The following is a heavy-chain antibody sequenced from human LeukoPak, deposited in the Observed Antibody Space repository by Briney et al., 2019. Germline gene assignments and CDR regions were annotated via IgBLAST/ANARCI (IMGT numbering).Heavy chain of an antibody. CDR2: IIPIFGSA. J-gene: IGHJ4*02. V-gene: IGHV1-69*13. CDR1: GGTFISYA. Sequence: SVKASCKASGGTFISYAISWVRQAPGQGVEWMGGIIPIFGSANYAQKFQGRVTITADESASTAYMDLSSLRSEDTAVYYCARAPSIRFLTPYFDYWGQGTLVTVSS. D-gene: IGHD3-3*01. CDR3: ARAPSIRFLTPYFDY.